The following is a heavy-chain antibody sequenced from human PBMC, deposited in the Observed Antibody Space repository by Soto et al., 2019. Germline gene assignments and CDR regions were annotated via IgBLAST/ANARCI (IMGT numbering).Heavy chain of an antibody. CDR3: VRGRIQLWSPGYMDV. V-gene: IGHV3-11*01. J-gene: IGHJ6*03. Sequence: QVQLVESGGALVEPGGSLRLSCAASGFTFSDYFMTWIRQAPGKGLEWVSYISSIGTNKYYADSVKGRFTISRDNAENSLYLQMNSLRDEDTAVYYCVRGRIQLWSPGYMDVWGQGNTVNVSS. CDR1: GFTFSDYF. CDR2: ISSIGTNK. D-gene: IGHD5-18*01.